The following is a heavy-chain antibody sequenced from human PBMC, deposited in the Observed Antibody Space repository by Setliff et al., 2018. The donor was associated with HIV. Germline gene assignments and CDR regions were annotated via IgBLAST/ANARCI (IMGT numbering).Heavy chain of an antibody. V-gene: IGHV4-59*11. CDR3: ARRAYYDFWSGFYLSIANRFDS. J-gene: IGHJ5*01. Sequence: PSETLSLTCTVSGASMRGHYWNWIRQPPGKGLEWIGYVYDSGSTNYNPSLESRVTMSLDTSKNHFSLKLTSVTAADSAVYFCARRAYYDFWSGFYLSIANRFDSWGQGILVTVSS. CDR1: GASMRGHY. CDR2: VYDSGST. D-gene: IGHD3-3*01.